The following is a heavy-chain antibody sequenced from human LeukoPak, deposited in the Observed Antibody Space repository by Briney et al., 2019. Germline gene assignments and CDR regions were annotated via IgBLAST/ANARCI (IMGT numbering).Heavy chain of an antibody. CDR1: GYTFTSYY. CDR3: ARDYFFVDTAMAREGYFDY. J-gene: IGHJ4*02. CDR2: INPSGGST. V-gene: IGHV1-46*01. Sequence: ASVKVSCKASGYTFTSYYMHWVRQAPGQGLEWMGIINPSGGSTSYAQKFQGRVTMTRDTSTSTVYMELSSLRSEDTAVYYCARDYFFVDTAMAREGYFDYWGQGTLVTVSS. D-gene: IGHD5-18*01.